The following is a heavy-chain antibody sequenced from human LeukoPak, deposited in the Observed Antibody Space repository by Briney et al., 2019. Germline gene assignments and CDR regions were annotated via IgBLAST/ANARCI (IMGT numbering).Heavy chain of an antibody. CDR2: INPNSGGT. J-gene: IGHJ3*02. CDR1: VYTFTGYY. V-gene: IGHV1-2*02. CDR3: ARALFDDAFDI. Sequence: ASVKVSCKASVYTFTGYYMHGVGQASGQGLEWMGWINPNSGGTNYAQKFQGRVTMTRDTSISTAYMGLSRLRSDDTAVYYCARALFDDAFDIWGQGTMVTVSS. D-gene: IGHD2-21*01.